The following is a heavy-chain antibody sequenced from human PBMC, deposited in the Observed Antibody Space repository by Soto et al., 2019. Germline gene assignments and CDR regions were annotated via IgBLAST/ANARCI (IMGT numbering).Heavy chain of an antibody. V-gene: IGHV1-69*12. CDR1: GDTFSSYA. CDR3: ARDDVDTAMPYGMDV. CDR2: IIPIFGTA. J-gene: IGHJ6*02. Sequence: QVQLVQSRAEVKKPGSSVKVSCKASGDTFSSYAISWVRQAPGQGLEWMGGIIPIFGTANYAQKFQGRVTITADESTSTAYMELSSLRSEDTAVYYCARDDVDTAMPYGMDVWGQGTTVTVSS. D-gene: IGHD5-18*01.